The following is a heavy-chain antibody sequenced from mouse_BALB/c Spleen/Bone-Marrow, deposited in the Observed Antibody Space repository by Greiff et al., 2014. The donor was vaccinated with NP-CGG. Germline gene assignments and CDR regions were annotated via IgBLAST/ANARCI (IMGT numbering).Heavy chain of an antibody. CDR3: TRGGNWDDFDY. CDR1: GFTFSSFG. D-gene: IGHD4-1*01. J-gene: IGHJ2*01. CDR2: ISSGSSTI. V-gene: IGHV5-17*02. Sequence: EVQLVESGGGLAQPGGSRKLSCAASGFTFSSFGMHWVRQAPEKGLEWVAYISSGSSTIFYADTVKGRFTVSRENPKNTLFLQMTSLRSEDTAMYYCTRGGNWDDFDYWGQGTTLTVSS.